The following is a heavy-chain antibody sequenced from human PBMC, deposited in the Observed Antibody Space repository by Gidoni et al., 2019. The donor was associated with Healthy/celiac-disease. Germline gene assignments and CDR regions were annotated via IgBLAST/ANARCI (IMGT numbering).Heavy chain of an antibody. CDR1: GSTFGDYA. V-gene: IGHV3-49*05. D-gene: IGHD3-9*01. CDR2: IRSKAYGGTT. CDR3: TRAAPPYDILTGYLDY. J-gene: IGHJ4*02. Sequence: EVQLVESGGGLVKPGRSLRLSCTASGSTFGDYAMSWFRQAPGKGLEWVGFIRSKAYGGTTEYAASVKGRFTISRDDSKSIAYLQMNSLKTEDTAVYYCTRAAPPYDILTGYLDYWGQGTLVTVSS.